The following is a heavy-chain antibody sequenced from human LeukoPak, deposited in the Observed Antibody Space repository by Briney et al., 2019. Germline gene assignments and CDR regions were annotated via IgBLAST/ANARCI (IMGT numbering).Heavy chain of an antibody. CDR1: GGSISSSSYY. J-gene: IGHJ3*02. CDR3: ARLRYFDWSAREGAFDI. CDR2: IYYGGST. D-gene: IGHD3-9*01. Sequence: PSETLSLTCTVSGGSISSSSYYWGWIRQPPGKGLEWIGSIYYGGSTYYNPSLKSRVTISVDTSKNQFSLKLSSVTAADTAVYYCARLRYFDWSAREGAFDIWGQGTMVTVSS. V-gene: IGHV4-39*01.